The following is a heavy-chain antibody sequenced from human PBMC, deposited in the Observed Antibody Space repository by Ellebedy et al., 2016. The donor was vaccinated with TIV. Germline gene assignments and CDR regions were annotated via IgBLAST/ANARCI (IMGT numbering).Heavy chain of an antibody. D-gene: IGHD5-12*01. J-gene: IGHJ4*02. CDR3: ARDRGYDTFDY. CDR2: LSSDGSSK. Sequence: GESLKISCAASEFPFNTYGMNWVRQAPGQGLEWVAFLSSDGSSKSYADSVKGRFTISRDNAKNSLYLQMNSLRAEDTAVYYCARDRGYDTFDYWGQGILVTVSS. CDR1: EFPFNTYG. V-gene: IGHV3-30*03.